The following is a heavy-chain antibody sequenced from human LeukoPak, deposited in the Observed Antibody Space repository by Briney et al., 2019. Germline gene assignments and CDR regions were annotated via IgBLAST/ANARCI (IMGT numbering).Heavy chain of an antibody. D-gene: IGHD4-17*01. V-gene: IGHV3-11*04. Sequence: PGGSLRLSCAASGFTFSDYYMSWIRQAPGKGLEWVSYISSSGSTIYYADSVKGRFTISRDNAKNSLYLQMNSLRAEDTAVYYCATEDDYGDYVSWFDPWGQGTLVTVSS. CDR3: ATEDDYGDYVSWFDP. CDR2: ISSSGSTI. J-gene: IGHJ5*02. CDR1: GFTFSDYY.